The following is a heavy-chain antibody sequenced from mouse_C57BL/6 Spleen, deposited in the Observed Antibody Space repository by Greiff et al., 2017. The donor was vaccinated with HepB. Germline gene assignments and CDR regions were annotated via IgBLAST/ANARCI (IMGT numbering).Heavy chain of an antibody. CDR3: AREGSYGYDGGYAMDY. J-gene: IGHJ4*01. Sequence: VQLQQPGTELVKPGASVKLSCKASGYTFTSYWMHWVKQRPGQGLEWIGNINPSNGGTNYNEKFKSKATLTVDKSSSTAYMQLSSLTSEDSAVYYCAREGSYGYDGGYAMDYWGQGTSVTVSS. CDR1: GYTFTSYW. V-gene: IGHV1-53*01. D-gene: IGHD2-2*01. CDR2: INPSNGGT.